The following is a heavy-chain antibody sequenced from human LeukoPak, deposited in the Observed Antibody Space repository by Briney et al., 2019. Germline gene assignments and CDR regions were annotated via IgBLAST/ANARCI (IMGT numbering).Heavy chain of an antibody. J-gene: IGHJ4*02. Sequence: SETLSLPCAVYGGSFSGYYWSWLRQPPGKGLEWIGQISRRGNTNYNPSLKSRVTISVDTSKNQLSLKLSSVTAADTALYYCARHGEYYFDYWGQGTLVTVSS. V-gene: IGHV4-34*01. CDR3: ARHGEYYFDY. CDR1: GGSFSGYY. D-gene: IGHD3-10*01. CDR2: ISRRGNT.